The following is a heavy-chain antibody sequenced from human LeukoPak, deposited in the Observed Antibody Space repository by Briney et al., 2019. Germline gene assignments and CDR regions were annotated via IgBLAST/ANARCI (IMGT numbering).Heavy chain of an antibody. CDR2: IYYSGSA. CDR3: ARERGGQRTGQFDQ. CDR1: GDSIRSSY. D-gene: IGHD1-1*01. V-gene: IGHV4-59*01. Sequence: PSETLSLTCTVSGDSIRSSYWSWIRQPPGETLEWVGYIYYSGSANYNPSLKHRVSMSVDTSKNQLSLRLSSVTAADTAVYYCARERGGQRTGQFDQWGQGILVTVSS. J-gene: IGHJ4*02.